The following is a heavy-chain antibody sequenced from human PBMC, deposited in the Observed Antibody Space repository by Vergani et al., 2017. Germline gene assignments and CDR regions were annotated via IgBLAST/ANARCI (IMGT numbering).Heavy chain of an antibody. V-gene: IGHV3-48*01. CDR1: GFDFSSYI. Sequence: QLVESGGGWVQPGGSLRLSCVVSGFDFSSYIMNWVRQAPGKGLEWVSFVSTGTKRQSYAESVKGRFTISRDSAKNSLYLQMDSLRAEDTAVYYCARECSITSGRTFDFWGKGTKVTGSS. CDR3: ARECSITSGRTFDF. D-gene: IGHD2-2*01. J-gene: IGHJ3*01. CDR2: VSTGTKRQ.